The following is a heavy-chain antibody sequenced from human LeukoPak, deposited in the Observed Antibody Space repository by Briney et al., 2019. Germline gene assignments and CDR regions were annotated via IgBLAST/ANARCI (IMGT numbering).Heavy chain of an antibody. D-gene: IGHD6-19*01. CDR3: ARAGEQWLLAGAFDI. CDR2: IGTAGDT. CDR1: GFTFSSYD. V-gene: IGHV3-13*01. J-gene: IGHJ3*02. Sequence: PGGSLRLSCAASGFTFSSYDMHWVRQATGKGLEWVSAIGTAGDTYYPGSVKGRFTISRENAKNSLYLQMNSLRAGDTAVYYCARAGEQWLLAGAFDIWGQGTMVTVSS.